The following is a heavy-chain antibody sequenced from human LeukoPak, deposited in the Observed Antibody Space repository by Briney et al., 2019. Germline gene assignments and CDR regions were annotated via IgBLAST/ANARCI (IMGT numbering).Heavy chain of an antibody. Sequence: SETLSLTCTVSGGSISNYDWSWIRQPAGKGLEWIGRIYTSGSTNYNPSLKSRVTMSEDTSKKQFSLKLSSVTAADTAVYYCARHPYSSSWASFDYWGQGTLVTVSS. J-gene: IGHJ4*02. V-gene: IGHV4-4*07. CDR1: GGSISNYD. CDR2: IYTSGST. D-gene: IGHD6-13*01. CDR3: ARHPYSSSWASFDY.